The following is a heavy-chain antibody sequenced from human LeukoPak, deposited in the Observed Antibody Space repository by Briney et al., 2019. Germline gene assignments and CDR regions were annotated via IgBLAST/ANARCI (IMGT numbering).Heavy chain of an antibody. Sequence: GASVKVSCKVSGYTLTELSMHWVRQAPGKGLEWMGGFDPADGETIYAQKFQGRVSMTEDTSTDTAYMELSSLRSEDTAVYYCANLLPEIAVGSGVHGRDVWGQGTTVTVSS. V-gene: IGHV1-24*01. CDR1: GYTLTELS. D-gene: IGHD2-2*01. CDR3: ANLLPEIAVGSGVHGRDV. J-gene: IGHJ6*02. CDR2: FDPADGET.